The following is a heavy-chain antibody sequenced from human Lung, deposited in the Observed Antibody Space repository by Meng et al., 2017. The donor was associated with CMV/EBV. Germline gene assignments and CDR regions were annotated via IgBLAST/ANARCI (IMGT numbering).Heavy chain of an antibody. D-gene: IGHD6-19*01. V-gene: IGHV3-30*02. J-gene: IGHJ4*02. Sequence: GESLKISCAASGFTFSIYGMHWVRQAPGKGLEWVAFIRYDGNNKYYRDSVKGRFTISRDNSKNTLYLQMNRLRPDDTAVYYCASYTQAWYNSGSWGQGTLVTFSS. CDR2: IRYDGNNK. CDR3: ASYTQAWYNSGS. CDR1: GFTFSIYG.